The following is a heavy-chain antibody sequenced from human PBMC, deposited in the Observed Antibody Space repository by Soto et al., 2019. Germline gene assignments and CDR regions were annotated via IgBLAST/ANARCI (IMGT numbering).Heavy chain of an antibody. CDR1: GGSLNNFY. J-gene: IGHJ5*02. CDR2: IHASGNT. V-gene: IGHV4-4*07. Sequence: ETLSLTCSVSGGSLNNFYWNWIRQTAGKGLEWIGRIHASGNTNYNPSLKSRATLSVDTSKNQFSLKVRSVTAADMAVYYCARSSHKESWFDPWGQGTLVTVSS. CDR3: ARSSHKESWFDP. D-gene: IGHD6-19*01.